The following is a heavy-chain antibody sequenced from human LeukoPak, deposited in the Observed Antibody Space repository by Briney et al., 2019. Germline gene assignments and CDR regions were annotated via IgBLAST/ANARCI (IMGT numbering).Heavy chain of an antibody. J-gene: IGHJ4*02. CDR3: ARDRNYYDSSGYSPTPDY. CDR1: GFTFSSYA. Sequence: GGSLRLSCAASGFTFSSYAMHWVRQAPGKGLEYVSAISSNGGSTYYANSVKGRFTISRDNSKNTLYLQMGSLRAEDMAVYYCARDRNYYDSSGYSPTPDYWGQGTLVTVSS. V-gene: IGHV3-64*01. D-gene: IGHD3-22*01. CDR2: ISSNGGST.